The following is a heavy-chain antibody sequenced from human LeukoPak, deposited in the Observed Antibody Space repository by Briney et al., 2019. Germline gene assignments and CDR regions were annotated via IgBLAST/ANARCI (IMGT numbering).Heavy chain of an antibody. Sequence: GGSLRLSSAASGFSFSSNAMSWVRQAPGKGLEWVSAISGSGGSTYYADSVKGRFTISRDNSKNTLYLQMNSLRAEDTAVYYCAKDPSNYHFWSGYFWGNDYWGQGTLVTVSS. CDR2: ISGSGGST. CDR1: GFSFSSNA. J-gene: IGHJ4*02. V-gene: IGHV3-23*01. D-gene: IGHD3-3*01. CDR3: AKDPSNYHFWSGYFWGNDY.